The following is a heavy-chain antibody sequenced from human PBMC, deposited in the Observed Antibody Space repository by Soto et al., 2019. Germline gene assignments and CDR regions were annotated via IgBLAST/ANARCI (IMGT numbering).Heavy chain of an antibody. CDR1: GGTFSNYA. CDR2: IIPISGTT. CDR3: ARDGGRDGYFGNWLDP. D-gene: IGHD5-12*01. J-gene: IGHJ5*02. V-gene: IGHV1-69*12. Sequence: QVQLVQSGAEVKKPGSSVKVSCKASGGTFSNYAISWVRQAPGQGLEWVGGIIPISGTTNFAQKFQGRVTITADESTTTAYMELSGLRSEDTAVYYCARDGGRDGYFGNWLDPWGQGTLVTVSS.